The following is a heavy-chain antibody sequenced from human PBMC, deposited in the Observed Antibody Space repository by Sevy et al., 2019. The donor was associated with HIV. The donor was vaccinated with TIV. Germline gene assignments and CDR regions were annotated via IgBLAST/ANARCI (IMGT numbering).Heavy chain of an antibody. V-gene: IGHV3-30*04. CDR1: GFTFSSYA. J-gene: IGHJ3*02. Sequence: GGSLRLSCVGSGFTFSSYALHWVRQAPDKGLEWVAVISYDGSNTYYADSVKGRFTISRDNSKNTLYLQMNSLRADDTAVFYCARLPPQRAFDIWGQGTTVTVSS. CDR3: ARLPPQRAFDI. CDR2: ISYDGSNT.